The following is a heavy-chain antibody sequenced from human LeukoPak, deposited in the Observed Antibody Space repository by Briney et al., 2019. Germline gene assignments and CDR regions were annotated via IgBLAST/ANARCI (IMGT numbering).Heavy chain of an antibody. CDR3: ARVSGYDWESFYDY. J-gene: IGHJ4*02. V-gene: IGHV4-61*01. Sequence: PSETLSLTCTVSGYSISSGYYWSWIRQPPGKGLEWIGYIYYSGSTNYNPSLKSRVTISVDTSKKQFSLKLRSVTAADTAVYYCARVSGYDWESFYDYWGQGTLVTVSS. D-gene: IGHD5-12*01. CDR1: GYSISSGYY. CDR2: IYYSGST.